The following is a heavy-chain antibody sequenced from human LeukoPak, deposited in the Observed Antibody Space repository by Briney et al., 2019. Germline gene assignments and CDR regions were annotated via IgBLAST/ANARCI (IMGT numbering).Heavy chain of an antibody. CDR2: IRYDGSNK. D-gene: IGHD6-13*01. J-gene: IGHJ2*01. V-gene: IGHV3-30*02. CDR1: GFTFSNYG. CDR3: VREGRSSRWDDWYFDL. Sequence: PGGSLRLSCAASGFTFSNYGMHWVRQAPGKGLEWVAFIRYDGSNKYYADSVKGRFTISRDNAKNSLYLQMNSLRAGDTAVYYCVREGRSSRWDDWYFDLWGRGTLVTVSS.